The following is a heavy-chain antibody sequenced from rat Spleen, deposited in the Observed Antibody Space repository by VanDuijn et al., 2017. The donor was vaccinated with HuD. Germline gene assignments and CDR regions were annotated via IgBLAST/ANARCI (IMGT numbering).Heavy chain of an antibody. CDR2: IGYDGGDT. V-gene: IGHV5-25*01. CDR3: ARQWLTGSHWFFDF. Sequence: EVQLVESGGGLVQPGRSMKLSCATSGFTLSDYDMAWVRQAPTKGLEWVASIGYDGGDTYYRDSVKGRFTISRDNAKSTLYLQMDSLRSEDTATYYCARQWLTGSHWFFDFWGPGTMVTVSS. CDR1: GFTLSDYD. D-gene: IGHD1-4*01. J-gene: IGHJ1*01.